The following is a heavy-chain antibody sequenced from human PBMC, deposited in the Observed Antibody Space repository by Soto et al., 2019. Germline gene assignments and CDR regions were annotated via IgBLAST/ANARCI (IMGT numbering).Heavy chain of an antibody. CDR1: GGTFSNYA. D-gene: IGHD2-15*01. CDR3: ARNRRYCSGSRCYYSDN. CDR2: IIPIFGTS. V-gene: IGHV1-69*01. J-gene: IGHJ4*02. Sequence: QVQLVQSGAEVKKPGSSVKVSCKASGGTFSNYAINWVRQAPGQGLEWMGGIIPIFGTSNYAQKFQGRVTSDADESTSTAYMDLNSVRTEDTAVYYCARNRRYCSGSRCYYSDNWGQGTQVTVSS.